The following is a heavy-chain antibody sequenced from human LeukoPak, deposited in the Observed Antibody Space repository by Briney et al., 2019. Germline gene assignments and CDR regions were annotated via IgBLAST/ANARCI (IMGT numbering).Heavy chain of an antibody. CDR1: GYTFTSYY. J-gene: IGHJ4*02. D-gene: IGHD4-23*01. Sequence: ASVKVSCKASGYTFTSYYMHWVRQAPGQGLEGMGIINPSGGSTSYAQKFQGRVTMTRDMSTSTVYMELSSLRSEDTAVYYCARQGYSGHSQGAADYWGQGTLVTVSS. CDR2: INPSGGST. V-gene: IGHV1-46*01. CDR3: ARQGYSGHSQGAADY.